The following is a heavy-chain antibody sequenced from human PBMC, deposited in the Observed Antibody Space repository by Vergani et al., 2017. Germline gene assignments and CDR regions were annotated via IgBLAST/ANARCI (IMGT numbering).Heavy chain of an antibody. D-gene: IGHD4-17*01. CDR1: GGSFSGYY. V-gene: IGHV4-34*01. CDR2: INHSGST. CDR3: ARVGRDYGVPTADYFDY. J-gene: IGHJ4*02. Sequence: QLQLQESGPGLLKPSETLSLTCAVYGGSFSGYYWSWIRQPPGKGLEWIGEINHSGSTNYNPSLKSRVTISVDTSKNQFSLKLSSVTAADTAVYYCARVGRDYGVPTADYFDYWGQGTLVTVSS.